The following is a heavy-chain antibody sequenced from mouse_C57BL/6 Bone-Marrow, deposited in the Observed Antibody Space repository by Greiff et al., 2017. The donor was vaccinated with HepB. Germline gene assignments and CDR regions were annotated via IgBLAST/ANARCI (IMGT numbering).Heavy chain of an antibody. CDR1: GFNIKDDY. D-gene: IGHD2-4*01. CDR2: IDPENGDT. J-gene: IGHJ2*01. CDR3: TTMITYYFDY. Sequence: EVNVVESGAELVRPGASVKLSCTASGFNIKDDYMHWVKQRPEQGLEWIGWIDPENGDTEYASKFQGKATITADTSSNTAYLQLSSLTSEDTAVYYCTTMITYYFDYWGQGTTLTVSS. V-gene: IGHV14-4*01.